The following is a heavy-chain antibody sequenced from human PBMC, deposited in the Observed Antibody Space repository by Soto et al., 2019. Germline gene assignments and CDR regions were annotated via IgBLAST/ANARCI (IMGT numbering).Heavy chain of an antibody. CDR3: VKDRMDHNSVWDPFDI. V-gene: IGHV3-23*01. J-gene: IGHJ3*02. Sequence: EVQLLESGGGLVQPGGSLRLSCAASGFTFSIFAMSWVRQAPGKGLEWVSSIGGGDHDRYYTDSVRGRFTISRDNSKNTVFLQMTSLRAEDTAIYYCVKDRMDHNSVWDPFDIWGQGTMVTVSS. CDR2: IGGGDHDR. D-gene: IGHD1-20*01. CDR1: GFTFSIFA.